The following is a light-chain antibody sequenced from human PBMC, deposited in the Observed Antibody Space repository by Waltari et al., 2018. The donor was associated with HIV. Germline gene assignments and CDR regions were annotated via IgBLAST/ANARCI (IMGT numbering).Light chain of an antibody. CDR3: QAWDSTTGV. Sequence: SYELTQPASVSVSPGQTASITCSGDKLQVGYAFWYRKTAGQSPTLVIYEGQNRPSGIPERCSGSKPGNTATLTISGTQAMDEADYYWQAWDSTTGVVGTGTKVTVL. CDR1: KLQVGY. V-gene: IGLV3-1*01. J-gene: IGLJ1*01. CDR2: EGQ.